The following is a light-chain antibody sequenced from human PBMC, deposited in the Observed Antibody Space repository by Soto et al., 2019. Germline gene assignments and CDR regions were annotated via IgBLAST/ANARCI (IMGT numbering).Light chain of an antibody. CDR2: KAS. V-gene: IGKV1-5*03. Sequence: DIQMTQSPSTLSASVGDRVTITCRASQSISSWLAWYKQKPGKAPKIMIYKASSLESGGPSRFSGSGSGTEFTLTISSLQPDDFATYYCQQYNTYWTFGQGTKVEVK. CDR1: QSISSW. J-gene: IGKJ1*01. CDR3: QQYNTYWT.